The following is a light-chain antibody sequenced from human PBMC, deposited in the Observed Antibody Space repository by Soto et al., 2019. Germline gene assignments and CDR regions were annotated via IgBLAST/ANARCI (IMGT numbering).Light chain of an antibody. CDR1: QTVSSSY. CDR2: GVS. V-gene: IGKV3-20*01. Sequence: EIVLTQSPGTLSLSPGERATLSCRASQTVSSSYFGWYQQKPGQAPRLLIYGVSSRATDIPDRFSGSGSGTDFTLTISRLEPEDVAVYYCQQYGTSRGTFGQGTKLEIK. CDR3: QQYGTSRGT. J-gene: IGKJ2*01.